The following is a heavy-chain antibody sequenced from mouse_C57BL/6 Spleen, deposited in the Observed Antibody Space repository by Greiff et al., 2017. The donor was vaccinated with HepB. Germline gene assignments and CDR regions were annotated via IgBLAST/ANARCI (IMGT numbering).Heavy chain of an antibody. CDR3: ARNWEGDV. J-gene: IGHJ1*03. CDR1: GYTFTDYY. Sequence: VQLQQSGPVLVKPGASVKMSCKASGYTFTDYYMNWVKQSHGKSLEWIGVINPYNGGTKYNEKFKSKATLTVAEPSSTAYMQLSSLTSEDSAVYYCARNWEGDVWGTGTTVTVSS. D-gene: IGHD4-1*01. V-gene: IGHV1-19*01. CDR2: INPYNGGT.